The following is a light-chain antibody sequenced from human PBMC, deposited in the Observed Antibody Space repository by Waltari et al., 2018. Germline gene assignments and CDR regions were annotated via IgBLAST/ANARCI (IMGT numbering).Light chain of an antibody. CDR2: GAS. Sequence: EIVLTQSPGTLSLSPGERATLSCRASQSVSSSYLAWYQQKPGQAPRRLIYGASSTATGTPDRFSGSGSVTDFTLTISRLEPEDVAVYYCQQYGRSLRPFGQGTKVEIK. J-gene: IGKJ1*01. CDR3: QQYGRSLRP. CDR1: QSVSSSY. V-gene: IGKV3-20*01.